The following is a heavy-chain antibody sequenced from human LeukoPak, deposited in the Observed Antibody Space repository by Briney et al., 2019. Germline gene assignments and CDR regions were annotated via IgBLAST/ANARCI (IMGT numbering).Heavy chain of an antibody. CDR2: ISAYNGNT. CDR3: ARDWPSYYYDSSGYYYFDY. CDR1: GYTFTSYG. V-gene: IGHV1-18*01. D-gene: IGHD3-22*01. J-gene: IGHJ4*02. Sequence: ASVKVSCKASGYTFTSYGISWVRQAPGQGLEWMGWISAYNGNTNYAQKLQGRVTMTTDTSTSTAYMELRSLRSDDTAVYYCARDWPSYYYDSSGYYYFDYWGQGTLDTVSS.